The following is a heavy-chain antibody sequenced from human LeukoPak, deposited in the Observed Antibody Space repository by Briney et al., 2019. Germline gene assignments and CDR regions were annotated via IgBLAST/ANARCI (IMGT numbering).Heavy chain of an antibody. D-gene: IGHD2-8*01. CDR3: AKLKYCTNGVCYAGFDY. CDR1: GYTFTSYA. J-gene: IGHJ4*02. CDR2: INAGNGNT. V-gene: IGHV1-3*01. Sequence: ASVKVSCKASGYTFTSYAMHWVRQAPGQRLEWMGWINAGNGNTKYSQKFQGRVTITRDTSADTAYMELSSLRSEDTAVYYCAKLKYCTNGVCYAGFDYWGQGTLVTVSS.